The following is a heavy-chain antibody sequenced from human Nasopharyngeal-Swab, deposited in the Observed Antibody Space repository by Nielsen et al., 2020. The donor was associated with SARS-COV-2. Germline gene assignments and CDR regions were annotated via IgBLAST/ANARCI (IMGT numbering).Heavy chain of an antibody. CDR2: INHSGST. CDR3: ARCFCPWKAAARWYYMDV. V-gene: IGHV4-34*01. J-gene: IGHJ6*03. D-gene: IGHD6-13*01. Sequence: WIRQPPGEGLEWIGEINHSGSTNYNPSLKSRVTISVETSKNQFSLKLTSVTAADTAVYYCARCFCPWKAAARWYYMDVWGKGTTVTVSS.